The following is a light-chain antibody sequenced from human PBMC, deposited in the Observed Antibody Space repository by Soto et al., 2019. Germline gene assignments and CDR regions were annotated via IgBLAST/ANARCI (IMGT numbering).Light chain of an antibody. CDR1: QSVSSSY. V-gene: IGKV3-20*01. J-gene: IGKJ3*01. Sequence: EIVLTQSPGTLSLSPGERATLSCRASQSVSSSYLAWYQQKPGQAPRLLIYGASGRATGIPDRFSGSGSGTDFTLTISRLEPEDSAVYYCQQYGSSPYFTFDPGTKVDIK. CDR3: QQYGSSPYFT. CDR2: GAS.